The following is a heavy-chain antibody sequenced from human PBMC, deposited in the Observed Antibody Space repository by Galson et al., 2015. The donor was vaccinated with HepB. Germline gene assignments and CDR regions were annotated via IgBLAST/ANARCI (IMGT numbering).Heavy chain of an antibody. CDR2: IHYDGGNK. V-gene: IGHV3-33*01. CDR3: ARDPGQFDYVWGSYFDY. CDR1: SYYG. J-gene: IGHJ4*02. Sequence: SYYGMHWVRQAPGTGLEWVAVIHYDGGNKNYADSVKGRFTISRDNSRNTLYLQMNSLRAEDTAVYYCARDPGQFDYVWGSYFDYWGQGNLVTVSP. D-gene: IGHD3-16*01.